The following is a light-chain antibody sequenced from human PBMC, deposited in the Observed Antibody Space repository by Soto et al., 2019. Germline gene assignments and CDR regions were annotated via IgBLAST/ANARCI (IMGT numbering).Light chain of an antibody. V-gene: IGKV3-20*01. CDR2: GAS. CDR3: QQYGSPGT. J-gene: IGKJ1*01. Sequence: EIVSTQSPGTLSLSPGERATLSCRASQSVSSSYLAWYQQKPGQAPRLLIYGASNRATGIPDRFSGSGSGTDSTLTISRLEPEDFAVDYCQQYGSPGTCGQGTKGEIK. CDR1: QSVSSSY.